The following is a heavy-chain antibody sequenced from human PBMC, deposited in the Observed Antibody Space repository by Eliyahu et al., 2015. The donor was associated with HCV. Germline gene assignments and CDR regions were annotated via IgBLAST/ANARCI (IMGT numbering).Heavy chain of an antibody. CDR1: GFPFXAHY. CDR2: ISSSGSTI. V-gene: IGHV3-11*01. J-gene: IGHJ6*03. D-gene: IGHD6-6*01. CDR3: ARWSFAVVLNYYSMDV. Sequence: QVQLVESGGGLVKPGGSLRLSCXASGFPFXAHYMSWIRQAPGKGLEWXSYISSSGSTIYYADSVKGRFTISRDNAKNSLYLQMNSLRDEDTAVYYCARWSFAVVLNYYSMDVWGKGTTVTVPS.